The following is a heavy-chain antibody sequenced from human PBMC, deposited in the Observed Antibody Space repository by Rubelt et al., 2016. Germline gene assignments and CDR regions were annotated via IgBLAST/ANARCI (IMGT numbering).Heavy chain of an antibody. V-gene: IGHV4-34*01. CDR2: INHSGST. J-gene: IGHJ4*02. D-gene: IGHD2-15*01. CDR3: AEYVRVTGSYYFDY. Sequence: QVQLQQWGAGLLKPSETLSLTCAVYGGSFSGYYWSWIRQPPGKGLEWIGEINHSGSTNYNPSLKSRVSISVDTSKNQFSLKLSSVTAAATAVYYCAEYVRVTGSYYFDYWGQGALGTVSS. CDR1: GGSFSGYY.